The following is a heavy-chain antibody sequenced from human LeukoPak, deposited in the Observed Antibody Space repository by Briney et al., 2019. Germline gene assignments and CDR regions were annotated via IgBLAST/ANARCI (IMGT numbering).Heavy chain of an antibody. D-gene: IGHD6-13*01. CDR3: ASTGYSSSWYEGQIDY. CDR1: GGSISSSSYY. V-gene: IGHV4-39*07. Sequence: SETLSLTCTVSGGSISSSSYYWGWIRQPPGKGLEWIGNIYHSGRTYYNPSLKSRVTISVDTSKNQLSLRLSSVAAADTAVYYCASTGYSSSWYEGQIDYWGQGTLVTVSS. J-gene: IGHJ4*02. CDR2: IYHSGRT.